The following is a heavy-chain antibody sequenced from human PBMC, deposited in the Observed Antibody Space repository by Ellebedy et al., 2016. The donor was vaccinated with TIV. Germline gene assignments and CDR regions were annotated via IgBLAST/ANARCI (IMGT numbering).Heavy chain of an antibody. D-gene: IGHD3-22*01. CDR1: GFTFSSFA. V-gene: IGHV3-23*01. J-gene: IGHJ3*02. CDR2: ISGGGDNT. Sequence: GGSLRLSCAASGFTFSSFAMSWVRQAQGKGLEWVSVISGGGDNTYYADSVKGRFTISRDNSKNTLYLQMNTLRAEDTAVYYCAKYLDSSGYTYVGAFDIWGQGTTVTVSS. CDR3: AKYLDSSGYTYVGAFDI.